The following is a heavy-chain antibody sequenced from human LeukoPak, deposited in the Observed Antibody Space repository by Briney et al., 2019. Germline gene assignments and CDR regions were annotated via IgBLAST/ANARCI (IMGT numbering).Heavy chain of an antibody. D-gene: IGHD5-18*01. Sequence: PGGSLRLSCAASGFTFSSYAMSWVRQAPGKGLEWVSAISGSGGSTYYADSVKGRFTIPRDNSKNTLYLQMNSLRAEDTAVYYCAAHKIQLWPGRAYWGQGTLVTVSS. CDR2: ISGSGGST. CDR3: AAHKIQLWPGRAY. J-gene: IGHJ4*02. V-gene: IGHV3-23*01. CDR1: GFTFSSYA.